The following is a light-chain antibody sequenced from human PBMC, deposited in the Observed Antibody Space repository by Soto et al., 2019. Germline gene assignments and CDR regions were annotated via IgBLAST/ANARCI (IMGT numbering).Light chain of an antibody. CDR3: QQYDSSAYT. Sequence: EIVLTQSPGTLSLSPGGRATLSCRASQSVSSSYLVWYQQKPGQAPGLLIYGASSRATGIPDRFSGSGSGTDFTLTISRLEPEDFAVYYCQQYDSSAYTFGQGTKLEIK. V-gene: IGKV3-20*01. J-gene: IGKJ2*01. CDR1: QSVSSSY. CDR2: GAS.